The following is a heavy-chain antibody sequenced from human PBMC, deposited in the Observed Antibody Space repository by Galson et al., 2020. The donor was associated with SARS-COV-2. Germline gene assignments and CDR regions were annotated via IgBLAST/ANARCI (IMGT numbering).Heavy chain of an antibody. CDR3: TKGAIAVAVRRGIYFDS. J-gene: IGHJ4*02. D-gene: IGHD6-19*01. Sequence: GESLKISCAASGFTVSTNYMTWVRQAPGKGLEWVSVIYSFGNTYYADSVKGRFTISRDNSKNTLYLQMNSLRSEDTAVYYCTKGAIAVAVRRGIYFDSWGQGILVTVSS. V-gene: IGHV3-53*01. CDR2: IYSFGNT. CDR1: GFTVSTNY.